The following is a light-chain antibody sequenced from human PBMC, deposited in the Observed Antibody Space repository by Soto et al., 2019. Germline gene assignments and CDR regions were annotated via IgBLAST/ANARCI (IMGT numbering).Light chain of an antibody. J-gene: IGLJ3*02. V-gene: IGLV1-44*01. CDR1: NSNIGSNT. Sequence: QSVLTQPPSASGTPGQRVTISCSGSNSNIGSNTVSWYQQLPGKAPKLLIYSNNQRPSGVPDRFSGSKSGTSASLAISELQSEDEAHYYCLSWDDSLNGVFGGGTKLTVL. CDR3: LSWDDSLNGV. CDR2: SNN.